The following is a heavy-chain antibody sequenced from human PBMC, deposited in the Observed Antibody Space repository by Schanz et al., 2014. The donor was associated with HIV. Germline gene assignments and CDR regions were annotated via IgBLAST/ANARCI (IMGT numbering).Heavy chain of an antibody. CDR3: AKVVRFAMVTAPYYFDS. CDR1: GFTFRSYA. D-gene: IGHD2-15*01. V-gene: IGHV3-23*04. J-gene: IGHJ4*02. Sequence: VQLVESGGGVVQPGRSLRLTCAASGFTFRSYAMTWVRQAPGKGLDWVSGITGSGVSTYYADSVKGRFTISRDNSKNTLYLQMNSLRAEDTAVYYCAKVVRFAMVTAPYYFDSWGQGTLVTV. CDR2: ITGSGVST.